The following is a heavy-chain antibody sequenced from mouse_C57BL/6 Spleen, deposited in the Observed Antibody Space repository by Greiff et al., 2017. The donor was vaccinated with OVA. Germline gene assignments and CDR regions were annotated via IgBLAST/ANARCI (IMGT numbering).Heavy chain of an antibody. CDR2: IYPGDGDT. D-gene: IGHD1-3*01. CDR1: GYAFSSSW. Sequence: VKLQESGPELVKPGASVKISCKASGYAFSSSWMNWVKQRPGKGLEWIGRIYPGDGDTNYNGKFKGKATLTADKSSSTAYMQLSSLTSEDSAVYFCASEWDYWGQGTTLTVSS. CDR3: ASEWDY. J-gene: IGHJ2*01. V-gene: IGHV1-82*01.